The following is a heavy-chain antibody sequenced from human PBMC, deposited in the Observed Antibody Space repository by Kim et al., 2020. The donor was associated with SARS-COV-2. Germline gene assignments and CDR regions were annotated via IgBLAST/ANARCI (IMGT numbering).Heavy chain of an antibody. D-gene: IGHD2-15*01. CDR3: ARLYCSGGSCYSYYYYYGMDV. CDR2: IYYSGST. CDR1: GGSISSSSYY. J-gene: IGHJ6*02. Sequence: SETLSLTCTVSGGSISSSSYYWGWIRQPPGKGLEWIGSIYYSGSTYYNPSLKSRVTISVDTSKNQFSLKLSSVTAADTAVYYCARLYCSGGSCYSYYYYYGMDVWGQGTTVTVSS. V-gene: IGHV4-39*01.